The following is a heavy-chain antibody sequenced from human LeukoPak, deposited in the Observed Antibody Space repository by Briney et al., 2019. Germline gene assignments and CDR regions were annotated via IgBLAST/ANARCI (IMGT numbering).Heavy chain of an antibody. CDR2: IHHSAGT. D-gene: IGHD3-9*01. Sequence: SETRSLTCAVYGGSITDYYWSWIRQLPGKGLEWIGGIHHSAGTNYNPSLWGRVTISVDTSKNQFSLKLMSVTAADTAVFFCARGPVRDDGLTGDSYYYGLDVWGQGTTVTVSS. CDR3: ARGPVRDDGLTGDSYYYGLDV. J-gene: IGHJ6*02. CDR1: GGSITDYY. V-gene: IGHV4-34*01.